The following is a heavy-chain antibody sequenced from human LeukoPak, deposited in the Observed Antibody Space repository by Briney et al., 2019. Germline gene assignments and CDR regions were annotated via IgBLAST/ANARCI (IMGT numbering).Heavy chain of an antibody. CDR2: IYSGGST. Sequence: PGGSLRLSCAASGFTFSSYWMSWVRQAPGKGLEWVSVIYSGGSTYYADSVKGRFTISRDNSKNTLYLQMNSLRAEDTAVYYCARGDYGALWGQGTLVTVSS. D-gene: IGHD4-17*01. CDR3: ARGDYGAL. V-gene: IGHV3-53*01. CDR1: GFTFSSYW. J-gene: IGHJ4*02.